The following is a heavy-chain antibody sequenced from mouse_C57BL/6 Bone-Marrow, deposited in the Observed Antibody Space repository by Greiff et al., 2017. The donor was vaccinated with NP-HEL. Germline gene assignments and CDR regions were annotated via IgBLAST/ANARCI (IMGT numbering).Heavy chain of an antibody. Sequence: VQLQQPGAELVMPGASVKLSCKASGYTFTSYWMHWVKQRPGQGLEWIGEIDPSDSYTNYNQKFKGKSTLTVDKSSSPAYMQLTSLTSEDSAVYYCARWGYLYWGQGTTLTVSS. J-gene: IGHJ2*01. CDR1: GYTFTSYW. CDR3: ARWGYLY. V-gene: IGHV1-69*01. CDR2: IDPSDSYT.